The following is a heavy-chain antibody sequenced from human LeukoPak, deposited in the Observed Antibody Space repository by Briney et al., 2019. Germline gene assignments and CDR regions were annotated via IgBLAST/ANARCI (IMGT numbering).Heavy chain of an antibody. CDR3: ARDRGRNSFDY. CDR1: GFTFSSYA. CDR2: MKPDGSES. J-gene: IGHJ4*02. Sequence: QVGGSLRLSCAASGFTFSSYAMTWVRQAPGKGLEWVASMKPDGSESWYVDSVKGRFTISRDNSKNSLYLQLTSLRAEDTALYYCARDRGRNSFDYWGQGTLVSVSS. V-gene: IGHV3-7*01. D-gene: IGHD1-14*01.